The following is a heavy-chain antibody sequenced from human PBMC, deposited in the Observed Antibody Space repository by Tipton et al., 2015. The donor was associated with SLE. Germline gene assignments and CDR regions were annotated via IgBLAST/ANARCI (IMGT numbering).Heavy chain of an antibody. Sequence: TLSLTCAVYGGSFSGYYWSWIRQPPGKGLEWIGYIYYSGSTNYNPSLKSRVTISVDTSKNQFSLKLSSVTAADTAVYYCARDSRELHDAFDIWGQGTMVTVSS. V-gene: IGHV4-59*01. CDR2: IYYSGST. CDR3: ARDSRELHDAFDI. D-gene: IGHD1-26*01. CDR1: GGSFSGYY. J-gene: IGHJ3*02.